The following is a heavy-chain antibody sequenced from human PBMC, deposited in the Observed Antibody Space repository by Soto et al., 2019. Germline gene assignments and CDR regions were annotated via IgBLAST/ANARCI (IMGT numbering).Heavy chain of an antibody. Sequence: EVQLLESGGGLVQPGGSLRLSCAASGCTFSSFAMSWVRQAPGKGLEWVSTINKSGGGTYYAESVKGRFTISRDNSKNMLFLQINGLRAEDTAVYYCAKDPPTTGTTFDYWGRGTLVTVSS. CDR2: INKSGGGT. V-gene: IGHV3-23*01. CDR1: GCTFSSFA. CDR3: AKDPPTTGTTFDY. D-gene: IGHD1-1*01. J-gene: IGHJ4*02.